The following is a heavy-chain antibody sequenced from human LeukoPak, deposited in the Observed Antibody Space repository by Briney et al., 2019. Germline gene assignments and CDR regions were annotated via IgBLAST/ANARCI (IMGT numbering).Heavy chain of an antibody. D-gene: IGHD6-13*01. CDR2: ISSSSSYI. J-gene: IGHJ1*01. V-gene: IGHV3-21*01. Sequence: PGGSLRLSCAAPGFTFSSYSMNWVRQAPGKGLEWVSSISSSSSYIYYADSVKGRFTIARDNAKNSLYLQMNSLRAEDTAVYYCARGGYDSSWSDNAEYLQHWGQGTLVTVSS. CDR3: ARGGYDSSWSDNAEYLQH. CDR1: GFTFSSYS.